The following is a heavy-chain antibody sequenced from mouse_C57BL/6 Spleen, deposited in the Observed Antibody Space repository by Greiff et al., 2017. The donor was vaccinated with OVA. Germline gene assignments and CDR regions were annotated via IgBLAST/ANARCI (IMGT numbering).Heavy chain of an antibody. CDR1: GYTFTEYT. CDR3: ARHEAYYGSSYKDAMDY. D-gene: IGHD1-1*01. J-gene: IGHJ4*01. CDR2: FYPGSGSI. Sequence: QVQLQQSGAELVKPGASVKLSCKASGYTFTEYTIHWVKQRSGQGLEWIGWFYPGSGSIKYNEKFKDKATLTADKSSRTVYMELRRLTSEDSAFYFCARHEAYYGSSYKDAMDYWGQGTSVTVSS. V-gene: IGHV1-62-2*01.